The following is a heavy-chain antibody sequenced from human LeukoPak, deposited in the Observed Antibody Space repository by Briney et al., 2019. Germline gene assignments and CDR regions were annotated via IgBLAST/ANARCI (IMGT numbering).Heavy chain of an antibody. V-gene: IGHV3-66*01. CDR1: GFTVSSNY. Sequence: GGPLRLSCAASGFTVSSNYMSWVRQAPGKGLEWVSVIYSGGSTYYADSVKGRFTISRDNSKNTLYLQMNSLRAEDTAVYYCARDRISRKVRYFDYWGQGTLVTVSS. CDR2: IYSGGST. J-gene: IGHJ4*02. D-gene: IGHD2-15*01. CDR3: ARDRISRKVRYFDY.